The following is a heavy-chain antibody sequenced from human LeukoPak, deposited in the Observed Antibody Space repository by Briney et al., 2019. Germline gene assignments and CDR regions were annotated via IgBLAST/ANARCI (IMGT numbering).Heavy chain of an antibody. Sequence: SETLSLTCTVSGGSISSYYWSWIRQSPGKGLEWIGYIYTSGSTNYNPSLKSRVTISVDTSKNQFSLKLSSVTAADTAVYYCARLSSGWYFGWFDPWGQGTLVTVSS. CDR1: GGSISSYY. CDR3: ARLSSGWYFGWFDP. V-gene: IGHV4-4*09. CDR2: IYTSGST. J-gene: IGHJ5*02. D-gene: IGHD6-19*01.